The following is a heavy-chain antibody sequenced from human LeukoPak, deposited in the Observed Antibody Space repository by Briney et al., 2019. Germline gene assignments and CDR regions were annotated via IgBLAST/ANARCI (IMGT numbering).Heavy chain of an antibody. CDR2: VSDGGDTT. V-gene: IGHV3-23*01. D-gene: IGHD5-18*01. CDR3: VKEVRGKSYGDY. J-gene: IGHJ4*02. Sequence: PGGSLRLSCAASGFTFSNCAMSWVRQAPGKGLEWVSAVSDGGDTTYYADSVKGRFTISRDSSKNTVDLEMNSLRAEDTALYYCVKEVRGKSYGDYWGQGTLVTVSS. CDR1: GFTFSNCA.